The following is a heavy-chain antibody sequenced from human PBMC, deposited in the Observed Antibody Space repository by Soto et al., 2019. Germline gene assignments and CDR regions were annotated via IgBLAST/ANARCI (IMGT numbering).Heavy chain of an antibody. CDR1: GYSFTSYW. V-gene: IGHV5-51*01. D-gene: IGHD3-22*01. CDR2: IYPGDSDT. J-gene: IGHJ5*02. CDR3: AKSGTMIVAYGRVWFDP. Sequence: GESLKISCKGSGYSFTSYWIGWVRQMPGKGLEWMGIIYPGDSDTRYSPSFQGQVTISADKSISTAYLQWSSLKASDTAMYYCAKSGTMIVAYGRVWFDPWGQGTLVTVSS.